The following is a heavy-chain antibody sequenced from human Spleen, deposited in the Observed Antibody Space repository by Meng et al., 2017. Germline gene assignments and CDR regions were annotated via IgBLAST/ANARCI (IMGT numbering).Heavy chain of an antibody. CDR1: GGSISATYYY. D-gene: IGHD3-10*01. V-gene: IGHV4-39*01. CDR3: ARRGDY. J-gene: IGHJ4*01. Sequence: QVQLQQWGAGLLKPSETLSLPCTVSGGSISATYYYWGWIRQPPGKGLEWIGSIYYSGSTYYNPSLKSRVAISIDTSKNLFSLRLSSVTAADTAVYYCARRGDYWGHGTLVTVSS. CDR2: IYYSGST.